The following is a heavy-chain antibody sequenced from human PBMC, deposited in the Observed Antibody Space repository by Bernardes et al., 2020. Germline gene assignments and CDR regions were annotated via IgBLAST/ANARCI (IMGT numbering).Heavy chain of an antibody. Sequence: GGSLRLSCAASGFTFSSYAMSWIRQAPGKGLEWVSGISGSGGSTYYADSVKGRFTISRDNSKNTVYLQMNSLRAEDTAVYYCAKDQYLGIGVAGTSFDYWGQGTLVTVSS. V-gene: IGHV3-23*01. J-gene: IGHJ4*02. D-gene: IGHD6-19*01. CDR2: ISGSGGST. CDR1: GFTFSSYA. CDR3: AKDQYLGIGVAGTSFDY.